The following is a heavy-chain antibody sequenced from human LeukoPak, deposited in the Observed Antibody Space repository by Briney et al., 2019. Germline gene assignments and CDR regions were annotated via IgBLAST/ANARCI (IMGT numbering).Heavy chain of an antibody. V-gene: IGHV4-59*01. Sequence: PSETLSLTCTVSGGSISSYYWSWIRQPPGKGLEWIGYIYYSGSTNYNPSLKSRVTISVDTSKNQFSLKLSSVTAADTAVYYCARDRLGDSSDNWGQGTLVTVSS. D-gene: IGHD3-22*01. CDR2: IYYSGST. J-gene: IGHJ4*02. CDR1: GGSISSYY. CDR3: ARDRLGDSSDN.